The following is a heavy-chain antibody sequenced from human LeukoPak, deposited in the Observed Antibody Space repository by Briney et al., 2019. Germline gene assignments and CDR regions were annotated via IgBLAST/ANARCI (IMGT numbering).Heavy chain of an antibody. J-gene: IGHJ3*02. Sequence: ASVNVSCKSSGYTFTSYYIHWVRQPPGQGLEWMGIINPSGGSTTYAQKFQGRVTMTSDTSTSTVYMELSSLRSEDTVVYYGARAPFPRSGAFDIWGQGTMVTVSS. D-gene: IGHD3-10*01. CDR2: INPSGGST. CDR1: GYTFTSYY. V-gene: IGHV1-46*01. CDR3: ARAPFPRSGAFDI.